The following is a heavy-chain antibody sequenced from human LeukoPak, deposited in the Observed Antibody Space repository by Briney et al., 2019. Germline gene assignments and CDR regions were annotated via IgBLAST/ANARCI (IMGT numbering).Heavy chain of an antibody. CDR3: ARVSRFYGSGSYYPVYYFDY. V-gene: IGHV3-21*01. Sequence: GGSLRLSCAASGFTFSSYSMNWVRQAPGKGLEWVSSISSSSSYIYYADSVKGRFTISRDNAKNSLYLQMNSLRAEDTAVYYCARVSRFYGSGSYYPVYYFDYWGQGTLVTVSS. J-gene: IGHJ4*02. CDR1: GFTFSSYS. CDR2: ISSSSSYI. D-gene: IGHD3-10*01.